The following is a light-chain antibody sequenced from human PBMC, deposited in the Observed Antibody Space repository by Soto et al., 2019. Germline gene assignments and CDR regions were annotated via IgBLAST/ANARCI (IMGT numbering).Light chain of an antibody. J-gene: IGKJ4*01. CDR1: QSISNW. CDR3: EQQNYWALR. Sequence: DIQMTQTPSTLSASVGDRVTITCRASQSISNWLAWYQQKPGKAPTLLIYDVSRLESGVPSRFSGSGSGTEFTLTISSLQSEDFRVYSCEQQNYWALRLGGGTKVDIK. CDR2: DVS. V-gene: IGKV1-5*01.